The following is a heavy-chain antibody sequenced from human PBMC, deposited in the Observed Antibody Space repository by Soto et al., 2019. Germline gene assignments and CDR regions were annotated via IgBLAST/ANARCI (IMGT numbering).Heavy chain of an antibody. J-gene: IGHJ4*02. CDR3: ARSLNIVAAKTYYFDY. CDR2: INAGNGNT. Sequence: ASVKVSCNASGYTFTSYAMHWVRQAPGQRLEWMGWINAGNGNTKYSQKFQGRVTITRDTSASTAYMELSSLRSEDTAVYYCARSLNIVAAKTYYFDYWGQGTLVTVSS. CDR1: GYTFTSYA. D-gene: IGHD2-15*01. V-gene: IGHV1-3*01.